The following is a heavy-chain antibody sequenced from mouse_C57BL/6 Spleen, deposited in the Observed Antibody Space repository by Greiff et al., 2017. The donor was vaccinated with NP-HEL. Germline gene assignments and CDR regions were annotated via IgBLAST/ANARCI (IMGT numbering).Heavy chain of an antibody. J-gene: IGHJ3*01. Sequence: VQLQQPGAELVRPGSSVKLSCKASGYTFTSYWMHWVKQSPIQGLEWIGNIDPSDSETHYNQKFKDKATLTVDKSSSTAYMQLSSLTSEDSAVYYCARAYYSNPWFAYWGQGTLVTVSA. V-gene: IGHV1-52*01. D-gene: IGHD2-5*01. CDR2: IDPSDSET. CDR1: GYTFTSYW. CDR3: ARAYYSNPWFAY.